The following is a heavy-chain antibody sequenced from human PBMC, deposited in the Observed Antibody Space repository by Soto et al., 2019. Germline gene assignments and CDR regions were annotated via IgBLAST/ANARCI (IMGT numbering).Heavy chain of an antibody. Sequence: GGSLRHYCAGSGVTFTNAWLNWVRQAPGKGLEGVGRITSKNDGGTTDYAAPVKGRFTISRDDAENTVYLQMNSLKTEDTAVYYFAAYLPGGGPDPYDYCAQRSLVTVSA. CDR1: GVTFTNAW. D-gene: IGHD3-10*01. CDR2: ITSKNDGGTT. V-gene: IGHV3-15*07. J-gene: IGHJ4*02. CDR3: AAYLPGGGPDPYDY.